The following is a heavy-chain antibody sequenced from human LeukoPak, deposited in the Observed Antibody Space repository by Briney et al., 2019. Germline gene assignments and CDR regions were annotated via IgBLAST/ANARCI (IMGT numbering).Heavy chain of an antibody. J-gene: IGHJ1*01. CDR2: IYHSGST. CDR1: GGSISSGGYS. Sequence: SQTLSLTCAVSGGSISSGGYSWSWIRQPPGKGLEWIGYIYHSGSTNYNPSLKSRVTISVDTSKNQFSLKLSSVTAADTAVYYCARGLYCSSTSCYVYFQHWGQGTLVTVSS. D-gene: IGHD2-2*01. V-gene: IGHV4-30-2*01. CDR3: ARGLYCSSTSCYVYFQH.